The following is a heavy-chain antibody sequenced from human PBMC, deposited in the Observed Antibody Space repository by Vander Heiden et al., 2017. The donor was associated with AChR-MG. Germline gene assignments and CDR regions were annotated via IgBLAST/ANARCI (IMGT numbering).Heavy chain of an antibody. V-gene: IGHV4-31*03. CDR2: IYCSGST. CDR1: GGSLSSGGYY. CDR3: ARAYDFWSGGKQNWFDP. Sequence: QVQLQASGPALVKPSQTLSLTCTISGGSLSSGGYYWSWIRQHPGKGLEWIGYIYCSGSTYYNPSLKSRVTISVDTSKNQFSLKLSSVTAADTAVYYCARAYDFWSGGKQNWFDPWGQGTLVTVSS. J-gene: IGHJ5*02. D-gene: IGHD3-3*01.